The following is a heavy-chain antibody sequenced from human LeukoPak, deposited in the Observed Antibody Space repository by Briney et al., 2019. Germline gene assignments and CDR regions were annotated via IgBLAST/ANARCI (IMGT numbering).Heavy chain of an antibody. V-gene: IGHV5-51*01. Sequence: GESLKISCKGSGYNFNTYWVAWVRQLPGKGLEWMGIIRPMNSDVRYSPSFQGQVTISADRSINTAYLQWSSLTASDTAMYYCARPAAAGEADAFDIWGQGTMVTVSS. J-gene: IGHJ3*02. CDR3: ARPAAAGEADAFDI. D-gene: IGHD6-13*01. CDR2: IRPMNSDV. CDR1: GYNFNTYW.